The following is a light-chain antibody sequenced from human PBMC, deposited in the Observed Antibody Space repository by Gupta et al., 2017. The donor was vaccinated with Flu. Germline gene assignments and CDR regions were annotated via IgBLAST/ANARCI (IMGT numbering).Light chain of an antibody. CDR1: KRVYSY. V-gene: IGKV1-39*01. CDR2: AAS. Sequence: PSYLSASGGDRVTIPGLESKRVYSYLNSYQQKPGKAPKLPSYAASRFKSGVPSRFSRSGSGTEFTLISSSRHPEDAANYYGQQSYTTRTFGQWTKVEIK. CDR3: QQSYTTRT. J-gene: IGKJ1*01.